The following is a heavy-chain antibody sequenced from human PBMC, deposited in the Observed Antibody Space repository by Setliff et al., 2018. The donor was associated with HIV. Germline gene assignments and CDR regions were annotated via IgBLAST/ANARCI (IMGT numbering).Heavy chain of an antibody. J-gene: IGHJ6*03. CDR3: VRGYCSSTTCYDDYYYMDV. V-gene: IGHV4-59*11. D-gene: IGHD2-2*01. CDR2: IFYTGST. Sequence: PSETLSLTCTVSGDSITGHYWNGIRQPPGKGLEWIGYIFYTGSTNYNPSLKSRVTISVDTSKKQFFLKLSSVTAADTAVYYCVRGYCSSTTCYDDYYYMDVWGKGSTVTVSS. CDR1: GDSITGHY.